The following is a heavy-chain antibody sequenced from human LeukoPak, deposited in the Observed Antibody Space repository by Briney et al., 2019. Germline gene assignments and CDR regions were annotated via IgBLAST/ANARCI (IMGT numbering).Heavy chain of an antibody. V-gene: IGHV3-11*04. D-gene: IGHD3-9*01. CDR3: TRGGGGNSDFLTTYTGASLSFDY. CDR2: ISGSGHDI. Sequence: GGSLRLSCAASGFTFSDSYMTWVRQAPGKGVEWVAYISGSGHDINYSDSVKGRFTISRDNAKNSLYLQMSSLRVEDTAVYYCTRGGGGNSDFLTTYTGASLSFDYWGQGALVTVSS. J-gene: IGHJ4*02. CDR1: GFTFSDSY.